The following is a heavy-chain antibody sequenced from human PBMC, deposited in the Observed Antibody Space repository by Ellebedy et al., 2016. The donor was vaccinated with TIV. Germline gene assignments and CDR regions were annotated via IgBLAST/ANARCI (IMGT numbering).Heavy chain of an antibody. CDR3: TRKPWGTFPQWLD. J-gene: IGHJ4*02. D-gene: IGHD6-19*01. Sequence: GESLKISCTASGFIFGDYAMSWFRQAPGKGLEWVGFIRLKVYGATAEYAASVKGRFTISRDDSKSIAYLQMNSLKNEDTGVYFCTRKPWGTFPQWLDWGQGTLVTVSS. CDR2: IRLKVYGATA. V-gene: IGHV3-49*03. CDR1: GFIFGDYA.